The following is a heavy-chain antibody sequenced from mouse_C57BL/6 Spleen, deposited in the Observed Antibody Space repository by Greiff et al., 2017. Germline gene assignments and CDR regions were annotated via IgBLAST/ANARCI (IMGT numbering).Heavy chain of an antibody. D-gene: IGHD1-1*02. CDR3: GGGYYWYFDV. J-gene: IGHJ1*03. CDR1: GYTFTSSW. V-gene: IGHV1-64*01. Sequence: QVQLQQPGAELVKPGASVKLSCKASGYTFTSSWMHWVKQRPGQGLEWIGMIHPNSGSTNYNEKFKSKATLTVDKSSSTAYMQLSSLTSEDSAVYYCGGGYYWYFDVWGTGTTVTVSS. CDR2: IHPNSGST.